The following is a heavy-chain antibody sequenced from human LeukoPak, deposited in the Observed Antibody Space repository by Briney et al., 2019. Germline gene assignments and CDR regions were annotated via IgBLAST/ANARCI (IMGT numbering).Heavy chain of an antibody. V-gene: IGHV4-61*08. J-gene: IGHJ3*01. D-gene: IGHD3-9*01. CDR2: INHSGSA. CDR3: ARRHLTLRYFDWLSHIDAFDV. CDR1: GDSISSGDYY. Sequence: TSETLSLTCTVSGDSISSGDYYWSWIRQPPGKGLEWIGEINHSGSANYNPSLKSRVTISVDTSKNQFSLKLSSVTAADTAVYYCARRHLTLRYFDWLSHIDAFDVWGQGTMVTVSS.